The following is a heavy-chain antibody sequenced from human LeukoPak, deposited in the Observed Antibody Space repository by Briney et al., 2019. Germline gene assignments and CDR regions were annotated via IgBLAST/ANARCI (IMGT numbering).Heavy chain of an antibody. CDR1: GGSISSSNW. D-gene: IGHD5-18*01. CDR2: IYHSGST. Sequence: PSETLSLTCAVSGGSISSSNWWSWVRQPPGKGLEWIGEIYHSGSTYYNPSLKSRVTISVDRSKNQFSLKLSSVTAADTAVYYCARGQGLYSYGYYDYWGQGTLVTVSS. V-gene: IGHV4-4*02. CDR3: ARGQGLYSYGYYDY. J-gene: IGHJ4*02.